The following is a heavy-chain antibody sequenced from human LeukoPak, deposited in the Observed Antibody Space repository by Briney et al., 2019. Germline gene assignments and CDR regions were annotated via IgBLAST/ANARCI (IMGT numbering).Heavy chain of an antibody. V-gene: IGHV5-51*01. CDR3: ARLDSSGSWRDY. CDR2: IYPDDSDT. Sequence: GESLKISCQASGYSFTNFWIAWVRRMPGKGLEGMGIIYPDDSDTTYSPSFQGQVTISADKSISTAYLQWSSLKASDTATYYCARLDSSGSWRDYWGQGTLVTVSS. D-gene: IGHD3-10*01. CDR1: GYSFTNFW. J-gene: IGHJ4*02.